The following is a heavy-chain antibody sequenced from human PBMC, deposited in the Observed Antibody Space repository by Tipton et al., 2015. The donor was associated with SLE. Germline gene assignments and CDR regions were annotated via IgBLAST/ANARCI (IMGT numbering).Heavy chain of an antibody. CDR2: INSDGSST. J-gene: IGHJ4*02. CDR1: GFTFSSYW. V-gene: IGHV3-74*01. D-gene: IGHD2-2*01. Sequence: SLRLSCAASGFTFSSYWMHWVRQAPGKGLVWVSRINSDGSSTSYADSVKGRFTISRDNAKNTLYLQMNSLRAEDTAVYYCARSQVNKFQQQAFPYYFDYWGQGTLVTVSS. CDR3: ARSQVNKFQQQAFPYYFDY.